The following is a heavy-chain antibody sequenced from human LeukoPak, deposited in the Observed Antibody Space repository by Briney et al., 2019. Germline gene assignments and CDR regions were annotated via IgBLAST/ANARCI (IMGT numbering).Heavy chain of an antibody. CDR3: ARGFRNLRYYYYYGMDV. Sequence: AGGSLRLSCAASGFTFSSYGMHWVRQAPGKGLEWVAVIWYDGSNKYYADSVKGRFTISRDNSKNTLYLQMNSLRAEDTAVYYCARGFRNLRYYYYYGMDVWGQGTTVTVSS. CDR1: GFTFSSYG. D-gene: IGHD1-14*01. CDR2: IWYDGSNK. V-gene: IGHV3-33*01. J-gene: IGHJ6*02.